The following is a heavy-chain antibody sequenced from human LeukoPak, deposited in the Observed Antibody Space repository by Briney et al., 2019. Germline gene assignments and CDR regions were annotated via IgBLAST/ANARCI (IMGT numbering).Heavy chain of an antibody. J-gene: IGHJ4*02. V-gene: IGHV3-48*03. CDR2: ISSSGSTI. Sequence: GGSLRLSCAAFGFTFSSYEMNWVRRAPGKGLEWVSYISSSGSTIYYADSVKGRFTISRDNAKNSLYLQMNSLRAEDTAVYYCARSGGIFDYWGQGTLVTVSS. CDR3: ARSGGIFDY. CDR1: GFTFSSYE.